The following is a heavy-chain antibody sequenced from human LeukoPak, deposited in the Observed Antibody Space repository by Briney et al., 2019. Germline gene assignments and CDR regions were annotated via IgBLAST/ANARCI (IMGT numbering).Heavy chain of an antibody. CDR1: GGTFSSYA. CDR3: AREYSSSAAFDY. D-gene: IGHD6-6*01. V-gene: IGHV1-69*13. Sequence: SVKVSCKASGGTFSSYAISWVRQAPGQGLEWMGGIIPIFGTANYAQKFQGRVTITADESTSTAYMELSSLRSEDTAVYYCAREYSSSAAFDYWDQGTLVTVSS. CDR2: IIPIFGTA. J-gene: IGHJ4*02.